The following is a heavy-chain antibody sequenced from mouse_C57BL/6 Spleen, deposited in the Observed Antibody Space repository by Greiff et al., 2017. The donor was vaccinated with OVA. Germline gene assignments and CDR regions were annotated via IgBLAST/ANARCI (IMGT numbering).Heavy chain of an antibody. CDR3: ARRGGGNYFDY. Sequence: QVQLQQSGSELVKPGASVKISCKASGYAFSSYWMNWVKQRPGKGLEWIGQIYPGDGDTNYNGKFKGKATLTADKSSSTAYMQLSSLTSEDSAVYFCARRGGGNYFDYWGQGTTLTVSS. J-gene: IGHJ2*01. V-gene: IGHV1-80*01. CDR2: IYPGDGDT. CDR1: GYAFSSYW. D-gene: IGHD1-1*02.